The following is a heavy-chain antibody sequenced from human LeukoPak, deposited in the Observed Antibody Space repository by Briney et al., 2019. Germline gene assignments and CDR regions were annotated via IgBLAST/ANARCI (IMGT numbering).Heavy chain of an antibody. D-gene: IGHD3-10*01. CDR1: GFTFSSYG. J-gene: IGHJ6*02. CDR2: IWYDGSNK. CDR3: ARDRGRPVYGMDV. Sequence: GRSLRLSCAASGFTFSSYGMHWVRQAPGKGLEWVAVIWYDGSNKYYAYSVKGRFTISRDNSKNTLYLQMNSLRAEDTAVYYCARDRGRPVYGMDVWGQGTTVTVSS. V-gene: IGHV3-33*01.